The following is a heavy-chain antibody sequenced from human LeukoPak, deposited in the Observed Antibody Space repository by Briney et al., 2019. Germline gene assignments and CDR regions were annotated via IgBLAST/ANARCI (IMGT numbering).Heavy chain of an antibody. D-gene: IGHD3-10*01. CDR3: ARTHYGSGSYYYFDY. CDR1: GYTFTGYY. Sequence: ASVKVSCKASGYTFTGYYMHWVRQAPGQGLEWMGWINPNSGGTNYAQKFQGRVTMTRDTSISTAYMELSRLRSDDTAVYYCARTHYGSGSYYYFDYWGQGTLVTVSS. J-gene: IGHJ4*02. CDR2: INPNSGGT. V-gene: IGHV1-2*02.